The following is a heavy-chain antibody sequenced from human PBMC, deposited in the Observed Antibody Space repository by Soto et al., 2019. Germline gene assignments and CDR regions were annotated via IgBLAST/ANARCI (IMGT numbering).Heavy chain of an antibody. D-gene: IGHD3-16*02. V-gene: IGHV4-39*01. Sequence: KPSETLSLTCTVSGGSISSSSYYWGWIRQPPGKGLEWIGSIYYSGSTYYNPSLKSRVTISVDTSKNQFSLKLSSVTAADTAVYYCARRYDYVWGSYRYSGAPGAFDIWGQGTMVTV. CDR2: IYYSGST. J-gene: IGHJ3*02. CDR1: GGSISSSSYY. CDR3: ARRYDYVWGSYRYSGAPGAFDI.